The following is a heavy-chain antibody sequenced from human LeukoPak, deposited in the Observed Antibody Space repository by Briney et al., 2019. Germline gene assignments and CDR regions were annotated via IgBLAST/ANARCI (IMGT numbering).Heavy chain of an antibody. CDR3: ARDLRAVAHFDY. V-gene: IGHV3-30*02. CDR2: IRYDGSNK. CDR1: GFTFSSYG. Sequence: GGSLRLSCAASGFTFSSYGMHWVRQAPGKGLEWVAFIRYDGSNKYYADSVKGRFTISRDNSKNTLYLQMNSLRAEDTAVYYCARDLRAVAHFDYWGQGTLVTVSS. J-gene: IGHJ4*02. D-gene: IGHD6-19*01.